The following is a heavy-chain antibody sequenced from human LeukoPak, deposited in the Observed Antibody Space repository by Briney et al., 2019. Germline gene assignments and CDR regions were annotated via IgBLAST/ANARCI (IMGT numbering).Heavy chain of an antibody. Sequence: SETLSLTCAVYGGSFSGYYWSWIRQPPGKGLEWIGEINHSGSTNYNPSLKSRVTISVDTSKNQFSLKLNSVTAADTAVYYCARRREKQSITIFGVVTHYFDYWGQGTLVTVSS. CDR1: GGSFSGYY. CDR2: INHSGST. J-gene: IGHJ4*02. V-gene: IGHV4-34*01. CDR3: ARRREKQSITIFGVVTHYFDY. D-gene: IGHD3-3*01.